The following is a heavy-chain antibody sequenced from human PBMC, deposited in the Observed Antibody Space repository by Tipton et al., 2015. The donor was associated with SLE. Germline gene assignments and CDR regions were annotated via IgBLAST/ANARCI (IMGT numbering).Heavy chain of an antibody. CDR2: ISAYNGNT. Sequence: QLVQSGAEVKKPGASVKVSCKASGYTFTSYGISWVRQAPGQGLEWLGWISAYNGNTNYAQKLQGRVTMTTDTSTSTAYMELRSLRSDVTAVYYCAYGSGVSLYGMDVWGQGTTVTVSS. CDR3: AYGSGVSLYGMDV. J-gene: IGHJ6*02. V-gene: IGHV1-18*01. CDR1: GYTFTSYG. D-gene: IGHD3-10*01.